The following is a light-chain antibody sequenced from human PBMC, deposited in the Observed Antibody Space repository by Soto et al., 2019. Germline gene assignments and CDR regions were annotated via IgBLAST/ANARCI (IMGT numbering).Light chain of an antibody. J-gene: IGKJ4*01. V-gene: IGKV3-15*01. CDR1: QGVSSN. Sequence: EIVMTQSPATLSVSPGERATLSCRASQGVSSNLAWYQQKPGQAPRLLIYGASTRATSIPARFSGSGSGTEFTLTISSLQSEDFAVYYCQQYNNWPPVTFGGGTKVEIK. CDR3: QQYNNWPPVT. CDR2: GAS.